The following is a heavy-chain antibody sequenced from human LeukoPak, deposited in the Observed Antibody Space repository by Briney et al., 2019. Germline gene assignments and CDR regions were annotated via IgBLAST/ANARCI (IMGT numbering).Heavy chain of an antibody. CDR3: ARVYRDDFWSGYSTHFDY. CDR2: TNYSGSA. Sequence: SSETLSLTCTVSGGSISRYYWSWSRQPPGKGLEWIGYTNYSGSANYNPSLKSRVTISVDMSKNQFSLKLTSVTAADTAVYYCARVYRDDFWSGYSTHFDYWGQGTLVTVSS. D-gene: IGHD3-3*01. V-gene: IGHV4-59*01. CDR1: GGSISRYY. J-gene: IGHJ4*02.